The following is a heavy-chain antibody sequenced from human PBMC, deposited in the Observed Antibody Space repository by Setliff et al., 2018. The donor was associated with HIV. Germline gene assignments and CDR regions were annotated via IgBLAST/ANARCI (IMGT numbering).Heavy chain of an antibody. CDR2: ISGNSGTI. CDR3: AKGVNNAGRAVDGSFDF. Sequence: SLRLSCVASGFIFDNKAMHWVRQAPGKGLEWVSGISGNSGTIAYGDSVKGRFTISRDNSQNPLYLQMNSLSTEDTAMYYCAKGVNNAGRAVDGSFDFWGQGTLVTVSS. J-gene: IGHJ4*02. CDR1: GFIFDNKA. D-gene: IGHD6-19*01. V-gene: IGHV3-9*01.